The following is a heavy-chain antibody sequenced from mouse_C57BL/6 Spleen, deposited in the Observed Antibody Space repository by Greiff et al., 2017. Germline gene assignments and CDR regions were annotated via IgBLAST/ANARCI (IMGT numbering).Heavy chain of an antibody. Sequence: EVQGVESGGGLVKPGGSLKLSCAASGFTFSDYGMHWVRQAPEKGLEWVAYISSGSSTIYYADTVKGRFTISRDNAKNTLFLQMTSLRSEDTAMYYCASIYDYDVDYAMDYWGQGTSVTVSS. V-gene: IGHV5-17*01. D-gene: IGHD2-4*01. CDR1: GFTFSDYG. J-gene: IGHJ4*01. CDR2: ISSGSSTI. CDR3: ASIYDYDVDYAMDY.